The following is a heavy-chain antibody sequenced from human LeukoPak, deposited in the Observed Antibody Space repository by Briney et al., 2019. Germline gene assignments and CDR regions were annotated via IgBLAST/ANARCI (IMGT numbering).Heavy chain of an antibody. CDR2: IKQDGSEK. J-gene: IGHJ1*01. CDR3: ARASSSGWYEYFQH. CDR1: GFIFSSYW. Sequence: GGFLRLSCAASGFIFSSYWMSWVRQAPGKGLEWVANIKQDGSEKYYVDSVRGRFTISRDNAKNSLYLQMNSLRAEDTAVYYCARASSSGWYEYFQHWGQGTLVTVSS. V-gene: IGHV3-7*01. D-gene: IGHD6-19*01.